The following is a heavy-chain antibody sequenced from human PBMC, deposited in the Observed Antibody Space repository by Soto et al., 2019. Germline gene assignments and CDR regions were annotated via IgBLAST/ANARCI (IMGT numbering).Heavy chain of an antibody. CDR3: ARGLWFGEPNYYFDY. CDR2: ISGSGGST. V-gene: IGHV3-23*01. D-gene: IGHD3-10*01. CDR1: GFTFSSYA. Sequence: PGGSLRLSCAASGFTFSSYAMSWVRQAPGKGLEWVSAISGSGGSTYYADSVKGRFTISRDNSKNTLYLQMNSLRSEDTAVYYCARGLWFGEPNYYFDYWGQGTLVTVSS. J-gene: IGHJ4*02.